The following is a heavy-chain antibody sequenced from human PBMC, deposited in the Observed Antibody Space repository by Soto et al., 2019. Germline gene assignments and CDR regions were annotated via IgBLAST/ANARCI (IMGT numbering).Heavy chain of an antibody. Sequence: ASVKVSCKASGYTFTSYDINWVRQATGQGLEWMGWMNPNSGNTGYAQKFQGRVTMTRNTSISTAYMELSSLRSEDTAVYYCARRVSRTGTTSWPYYYYYMDGWGKGTTVNVAS. CDR2: MNPNSGNT. J-gene: IGHJ6*03. CDR3: ARRVSRTGTTSWPYYYYYMDG. CDR1: GYTFTSYD. D-gene: IGHD4-4*01. V-gene: IGHV1-8*01.